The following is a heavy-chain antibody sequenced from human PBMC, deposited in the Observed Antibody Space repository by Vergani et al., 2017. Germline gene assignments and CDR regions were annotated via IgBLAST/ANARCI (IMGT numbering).Heavy chain of an antibody. D-gene: IGHD2-8*02. V-gene: IGHV3-48*01. CDR2: ISSSSSTI. CDR3: ARGGVRGYYYYYYMDV. CDR1: GFTFSSYS. Sequence: EVQLVESGGGLVQPGGSLRLSCAASGFTFSSYSMNWVRQAPGKGLEWVSYISSSSSTIYYADSVKGRFTISRDNAKNSLYLQMNSLRAEDTAVYYCARGGVRGYYYYYYMDVWGKGTTVTVSS. J-gene: IGHJ6*03.